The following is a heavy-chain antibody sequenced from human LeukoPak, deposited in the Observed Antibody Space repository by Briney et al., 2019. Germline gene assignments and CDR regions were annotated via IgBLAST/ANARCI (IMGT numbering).Heavy chain of an antibody. D-gene: IGHD4-17*01. CDR1: GFIFDDYA. Sequence: HPGGSLRLSCAASGFIFDDYAMHWVRQAPGKGLEWVSGISWNSGSIGYADSVKGRFTISRDNAKNSLYLQMNSLRAEDTALYYCAKDTRGGMTTVTTAFDYWGQGTLVTVSS. CDR2: ISWNSGSI. V-gene: IGHV3-9*01. J-gene: IGHJ4*02. CDR3: AKDTRGGMTTVTTAFDY.